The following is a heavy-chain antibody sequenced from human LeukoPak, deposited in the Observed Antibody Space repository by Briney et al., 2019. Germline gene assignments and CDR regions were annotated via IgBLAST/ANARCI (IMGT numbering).Heavy chain of an antibody. CDR3: AGVGVVVPAAWFDP. CDR1: GYSFGIFG. CDR2: ISANNGNT. J-gene: IGHJ5*02. V-gene: IGHV1-18*01. D-gene: IGHD2-2*01. Sequence: ASVKVSCKASGYSFGIFGISWVRQAPGQGLEWMGWISANNGNTNYAQNLQGRVTMTTDTSTSTAYMELRSLRSDDTAVYYCAGVGVVVPAAWFDPWGQGTLVTVSS.